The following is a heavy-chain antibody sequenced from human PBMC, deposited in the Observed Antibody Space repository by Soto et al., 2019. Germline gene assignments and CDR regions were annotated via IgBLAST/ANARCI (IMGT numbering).Heavy chain of an antibody. CDR1: GFSFNNYW. D-gene: IGHD6-19*01. CDR2: ITEDESET. CDR3: AITVAGTSPL. J-gene: IGHJ4*02. Sequence: EVQLVESGGGLVQPGGSLRLYCAGSGFSFNNYWMTWVRQSPGKGLEWVASITEDESETYYVDSVKGRFAISRDNAKNSLYLQMNSLRAEDTALYYCAITVAGTSPLWGQGTLVTVSS. V-gene: IGHV3-7*01.